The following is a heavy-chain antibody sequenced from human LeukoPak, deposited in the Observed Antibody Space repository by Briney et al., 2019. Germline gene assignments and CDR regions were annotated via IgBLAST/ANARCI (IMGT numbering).Heavy chain of an antibody. D-gene: IGHD3-10*01. CDR1: GGSSSGYY. Sequence: SETLSLTCAVYGGSSSGYYWSWIRQPPGKGLEWIGEINHSGSTNYNPSLKSRVTISVDTSKNQFSLKLSSVTAADTAVYYCARLMTRVRADRVKSFDYWGQGTLVTVSS. J-gene: IGHJ4*02. CDR2: INHSGST. CDR3: ARLMTRVRADRVKSFDY. V-gene: IGHV4-34*01.